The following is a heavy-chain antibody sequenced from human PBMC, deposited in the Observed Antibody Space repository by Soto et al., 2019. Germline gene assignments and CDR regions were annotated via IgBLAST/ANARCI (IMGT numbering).Heavy chain of an antibody. CDR2: ISSASSYT. Sequence: EVQLVESGGGLVKPGGSLRLSCAASGFTFSSYSMNWVRQAPGKGLEWVSSISSASSYTYYADSVKGRFTISRDNAKNPLFLQMNSLRAEDTAVYYCARVKTGSAAGIGSPADYWGQGTLVTVSS. J-gene: IGHJ4*02. V-gene: IGHV3-21*01. CDR3: ARVKTGSAAGIGSPADY. D-gene: IGHD6-13*01. CDR1: GFTFSSYS.